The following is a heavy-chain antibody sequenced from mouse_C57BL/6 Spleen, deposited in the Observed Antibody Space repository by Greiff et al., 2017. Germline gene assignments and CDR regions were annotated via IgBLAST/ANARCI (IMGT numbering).Heavy chain of an antibody. J-gene: IGHJ4*01. CDR2: IDPSDSYT. V-gene: IGHV1-59*01. Sequence: QVQLQQPGAELVRPGTSVKLSCKASGYTFTSYWMHWVKQRPGQGLEWIGVIDPSDSYTNYNQKFKGKATLTVDTSSSTAYMQLSSLTSEDSAVYYCARSIYYGDYYAMDYWGQGTSVTVSS. CDR1: GYTFTSYW. CDR3: ARSIYYGDYYAMDY. D-gene: IGHD2-13*01.